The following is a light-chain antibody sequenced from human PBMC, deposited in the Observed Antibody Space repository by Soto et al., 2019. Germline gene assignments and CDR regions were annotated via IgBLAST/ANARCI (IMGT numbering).Light chain of an antibody. Sequence: QAVVTQSSSASASLGSSVKLTCTLSSGHSSYIIAWHQQQPGKAPRYLMKLEGSGSYNKGSGVPDRFSGSSSGADRYLTISNLQFEGEADYYCETWDTNTRVFGGGTNLTVL. V-gene: IGLV4-60*02. CDR1: SGHSSYI. J-gene: IGLJ3*02. CDR3: ETWDTNTRV. CDR2: LEGSGSY.